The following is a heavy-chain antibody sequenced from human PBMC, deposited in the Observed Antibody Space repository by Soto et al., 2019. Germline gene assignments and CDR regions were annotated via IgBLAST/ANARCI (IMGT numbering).Heavy chain of an antibody. Sequence: SETLSLTCTVSGASISSSSFYWGWIRQPPGKWLEWIGEIYHSGSIIYNPSLQSRVTLSVDKSKNEFSLKMSSVTDADTAVYYCTSKFGQLLADAFDIWGQGTMVTVSS. V-gene: IGHV4-39*07. D-gene: IGHD3-10*01. J-gene: IGHJ3*02. CDR1: GASISSSSFY. CDR3: TSKFGQLLADAFDI. CDR2: IYHSGSI.